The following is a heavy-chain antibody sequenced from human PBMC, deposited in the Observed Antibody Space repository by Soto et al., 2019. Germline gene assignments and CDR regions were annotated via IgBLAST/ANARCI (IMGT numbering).Heavy chain of an antibody. CDR2: ISYDGSNK. CDR1: GFTFSSYA. Sequence: GGSLRLSCAASGFTFSSYAMHWVRQAPGKGLEWVAVISYDGSNKYYADSVKGRFTISRDNSKNTLYLQMNSLRAEDTAVYYWAREKNSVAGKSFDYYYYYGMDVWGQGTTVTVSS. D-gene: IGHD6-19*01. V-gene: IGHV3-30-3*01. J-gene: IGHJ6*02. CDR3: AREKNSVAGKSFDYYYYYGMDV.